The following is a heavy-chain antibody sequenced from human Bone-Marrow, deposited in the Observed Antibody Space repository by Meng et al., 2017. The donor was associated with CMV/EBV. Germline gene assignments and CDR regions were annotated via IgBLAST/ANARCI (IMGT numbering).Heavy chain of an antibody. J-gene: IGHJ4*02. CDR1: GFTFSNYA. D-gene: IGHD2/OR15-2a*01. Sequence: GESLKISCAASGFTFSNYAMHWVRQDPGKGLEWVAVISYDGSTKYFADSVKGRFTISRDNSRNTLFLQMNSLRPQDTAVYYCARHLYDDEYFLDYWGQGTRVTVSS. CDR3: ARHLYDDEYFLDY. CDR2: ISYDGSTK. V-gene: IGHV3-30*04.